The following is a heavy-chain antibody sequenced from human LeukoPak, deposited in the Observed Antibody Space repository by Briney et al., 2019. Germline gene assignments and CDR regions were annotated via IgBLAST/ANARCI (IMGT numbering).Heavy chain of an antibody. V-gene: IGHV3-74*01. J-gene: IGHJ3*02. D-gene: IGHD1-26*01. CDR3: ARGGSPPEALGDTFDI. CDR1: GFTFSTYW. CDR2: VGRDGSTT. Sequence: GGSLRLSCAASGFTFSTYWMHWVREAPGKGLVWVSRVGRDGSTTRYADSVKGRFTISRDNAKNTLYLQMNSLRAEDTAVYYCARGGSPPEALGDTFDIWGQGTMVTVSS.